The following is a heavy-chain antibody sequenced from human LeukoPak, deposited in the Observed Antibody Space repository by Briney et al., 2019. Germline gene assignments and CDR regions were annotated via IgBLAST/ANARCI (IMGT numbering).Heavy chain of an antibody. Sequence: SETLSLTCTVSGYSISSGYYWGWIRQPPGKGLQWIGSIYHSGSTYYNPSLKSRVTISVDTSKNQFSLKLSSVTAADTAVYYCARGGYYGSGNDFRFDPWGQGTLVTVSS. J-gene: IGHJ5*02. V-gene: IGHV4-38-2*02. CDR1: GYSISSGYY. CDR2: IYHSGST. CDR3: ARGGYYGSGNDFRFDP. D-gene: IGHD3-10*01.